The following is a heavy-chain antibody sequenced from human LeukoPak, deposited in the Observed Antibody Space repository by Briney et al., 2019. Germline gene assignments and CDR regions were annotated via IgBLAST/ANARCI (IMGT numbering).Heavy chain of an antibody. CDR3: ARWRGSTSERSDY. CDR2: IKQDGSAK. V-gene: IGHV3-7*01. D-gene: IGHD2-2*01. J-gene: IGHJ4*02. CDR1: GFTFSDYW. Sequence: GGSLRLSCTASGFTFSDYWMTWVRQAPGKGLGWVANIKQDGSAKYYVDSVKGRFTISRDNAKNSLYLQMDSLRVEDTATYYCARWRGSTSERSDYWGQGTLVTVSS.